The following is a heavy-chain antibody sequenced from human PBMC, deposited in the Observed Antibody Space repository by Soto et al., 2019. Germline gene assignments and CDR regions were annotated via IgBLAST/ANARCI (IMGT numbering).Heavy chain of an antibody. V-gene: IGHV4-31*03. Sequence: SETLSLTCSVSGDSMRGYHFYWTWVRQHPGKGLEWMGYIYYTGSTSHNPSLESRLTMSVDTSKNQFSMRLDSVTAADTAVYYCARVQIGIAVAYYFDYWGQGTLVTVSS. CDR1: GDSMRGYHFY. J-gene: IGHJ4*02. CDR3: ARVQIGIAVAYYFDY. CDR2: IYYTGST. D-gene: IGHD6-19*01.